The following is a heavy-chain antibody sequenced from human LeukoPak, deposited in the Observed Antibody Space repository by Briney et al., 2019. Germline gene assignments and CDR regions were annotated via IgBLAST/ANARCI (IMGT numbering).Heavy chain of an antibody. Sequence: QPGGSLRLSCAASGFTFSNYAMSWVRQAPGKGLEWVSGISASGSSTYYADSVKGRFTISRDTSQNTLYLQMNSLRAEDTALYYCETYSSGWSLGGYWGQGTLVTVSS. D-gene: IGHD6-19*01. V-gene: IGHV3-23*01. CDR1: GFTFSNYA. CDR2: ISASGSST. CDR3: ETYSSGWSLGGY. J-gene: IGHJ4*02.